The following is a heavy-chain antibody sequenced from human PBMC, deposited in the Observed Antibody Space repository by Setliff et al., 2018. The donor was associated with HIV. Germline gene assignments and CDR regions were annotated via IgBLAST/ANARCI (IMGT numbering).Heavy chain of an antibody. CDR1: GYSISSGYY. CDR2: FYHSTT. CDR3: ARYGGNSSWFDP. Sequence: SETLSLTCVVSGYSISSGYYWGWIRQPPGTGLEWIGSFYHSTTYYNPSLKSRVTISVDTSKNQFSLKLISVTAADTAVYYCARYGGNSSWFDPWGKGTLVTVSS. V-gene: IGHV4-38-2*01. D-gene: IGHD2-21*01. J-gene: IGHJ5*02.